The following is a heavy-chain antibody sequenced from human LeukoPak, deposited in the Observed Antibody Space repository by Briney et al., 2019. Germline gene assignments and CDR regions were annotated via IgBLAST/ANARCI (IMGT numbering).Heavy chain of an antibody. Sequence: PGRSLRLSCATSGFTFSTYSMHWVRQAPGKGLEWVAVTSYDGTNNYYADSVKGRFTISRDNSKNTLFLQMNSLRAEDTAVYYCAKDVRVLVNWNYVQNFDYWGQGTLVTVSS. CDR2: TSYDGTNN. J-gene: IGHJ4*02. CDR3: AKDVRVLVNWNYVQNFDY. V-gene: IGHV3-30*04. D-gene: IGHD1-7*01. CDR1: GFTFSTYS.